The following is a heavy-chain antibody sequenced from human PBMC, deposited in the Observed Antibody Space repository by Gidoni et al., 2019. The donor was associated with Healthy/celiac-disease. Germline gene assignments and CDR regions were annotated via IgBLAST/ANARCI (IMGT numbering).Heavy chain of an antibody. CDR3: ARIRPSSIAARRASVYYYMDV. CDR1: GGSVSGYD. D-gene: IGHD6-6*01. J-gene: IGHJ6*03. CDR2: INHSGST. Sequence: QVQLQQWGAGLLKPSETLSRTCAVYGGSVSGYDWSWIRQPPGKGLEWIGEINHSGSTNSHPSLQSRVTLSVDTSKNHFSLKLSSVTAADTAVYYCARIRPSSIAARRASVYYYMDVWGKGTTVTVSS. V-gene: IGHV4-34*01.